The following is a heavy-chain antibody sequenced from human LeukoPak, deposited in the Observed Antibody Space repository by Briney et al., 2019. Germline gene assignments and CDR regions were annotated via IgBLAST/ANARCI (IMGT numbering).Heavy chain of an antibody. Sequence: ASVKVSCKASGYTFTSYGISWVRQAPGRGLEWMGWISAYNGNTNYAQKLQGRVTMTTDTSTSTAYMELRSLRSDDTAVYYCARDYYYDSSGYYSFDYWGQGTLVTVSS. CDR3: ARDYYYDSSGYYSFDY. CDR1: GYTFTSYG. V-gene: IGHV1-18*01. J-gene: IGHJ4*02. D-gene: IGHD3-22*01. CDR2: ISAYNGNT.